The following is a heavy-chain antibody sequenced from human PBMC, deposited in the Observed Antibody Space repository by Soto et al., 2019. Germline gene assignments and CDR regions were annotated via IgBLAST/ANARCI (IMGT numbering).Heavy chain of an antibody. J-gene: IGHJ6*02. V-gene: IGHV3-48*02. CDR1: GFTFSSYS. Sequence: GGSLRLSCAASGFTFSSYSMNWVRQAPGKGLEWVSYISSSSSTIYYADPVKGRFTISRDNAKNSLYLQMNSLRDEDTAVYYCARDRATIFDPYYYYGMDVWGQGTTVTVSS. CDR3: ARDRATIFDPYYYYGMDV. CDR2: ISSSSSTI. D-gene: IGHD3-3*01.